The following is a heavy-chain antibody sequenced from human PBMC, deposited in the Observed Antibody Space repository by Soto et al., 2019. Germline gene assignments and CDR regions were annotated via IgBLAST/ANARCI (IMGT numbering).Heavy chain of an antibody. J-gene: IGHJ4*02. CDR2: IIPIFGTA. D-gene: IGHD3-22*01. CDR3: ARDISRYDSSGYSDY. CDR1: GATFSCYA. Sequence: SVKASCKASGATFSCYAISWVQQAPGQGLEWMGGIIPIFGTANYAQKFQGRVTITADESTSTAYMELSSLRSEDTAVYYCARDISRYDSSGYSDYWGQGTLVTVSS. V-gene: IGHV1-69*01.